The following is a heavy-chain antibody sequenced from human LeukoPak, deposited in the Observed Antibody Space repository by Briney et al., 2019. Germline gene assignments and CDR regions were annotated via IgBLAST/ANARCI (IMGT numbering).Heavy chain of an antibody. CDR2: ISGSGGST. D-gene: IGHD2-2*01. V-gene: IGHV3-23*01. CDR3: AKAQLLSNWFDP. J-gene: IGHJ5*02. Sequence: PGASLRLSCAASGFTFSSYAMSWVRQAPGEGLEWVSAISGSGGSTYYADSVKGRFTISRDNSKNTLYLQMNSLRAEDTAVYYCAKAQLLSNWFDPWGQGTLVAVSS. CDR1: GFTFSSYA.